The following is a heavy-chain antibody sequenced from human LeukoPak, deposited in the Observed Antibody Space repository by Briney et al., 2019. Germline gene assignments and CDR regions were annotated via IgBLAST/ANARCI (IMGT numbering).Heavy chain of an antibody. CDR3: ATRPRDSSGYYLGAFDG. J-gene: IGHJ3*01. CDR2: IGASGADT. V-gene: IGHV3-23*01. Sequence: GGSLRLSCEASGFIFSSYAMAWVRQAPGKGLDWVSVIGASGADTYYSDSAKSRFTVSRDNSKDTLFLHMSSLRAEDTAVYFCATRPRDSSGYYLGAFDGWGQGTTVTVSS. D-gene: IGHD3-22*01. CDR1: GFIFSSYA.